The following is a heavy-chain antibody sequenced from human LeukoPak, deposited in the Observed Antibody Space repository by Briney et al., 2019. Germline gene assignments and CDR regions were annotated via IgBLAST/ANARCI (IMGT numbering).Heavy chain of an antibody. Sequence: GGPLLLSCVASGFTFSNYAMSWVRPAPGKGLECFSAITGSGTNRYYADSLKGRFTTTRDNSKNTVFLQMNSLRHEDAAIYYCVIWGDYDVLTGYYVPDYWGQGTLVTVA. CDR2: ITGSGTNR. CDR1: GFTFSNYA. CDR3: VIWGDYDVLTGYYVPDY. J-gene: IGHJ4*02. V-gene: IGHV3-23*01. D-gene: IGHD3-9*01.